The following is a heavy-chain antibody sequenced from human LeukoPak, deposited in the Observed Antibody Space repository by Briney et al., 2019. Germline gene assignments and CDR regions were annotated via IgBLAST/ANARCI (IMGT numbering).Heavy chain of an antibody. V-gene: IGHV4-39*01. CDR3: ARRRCGTSCYYYYYYYYMDV. CDR2: IYYSGST. Sequence: PSETLSLTCTVSGGSISSSSYYWGWIRQPPGKGLEWIGSIYYSGSTYYNPSLKSRVTISVDTSKNQFSLKLSSVTAADTAVYYCARRRCGTSCYYYYYYYYMDVWGKGTTVTVSS. J-gene: IGHJ6*03. CDR1: GGSISSSSYY. D-gene: IGHD2-2*01.